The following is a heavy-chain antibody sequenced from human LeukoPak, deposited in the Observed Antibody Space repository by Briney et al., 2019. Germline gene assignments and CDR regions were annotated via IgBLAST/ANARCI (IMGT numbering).Heavy chain of an antibody. Sequence: GGSLRLSCAASGFTFSSYAMSWVGQAPGKGLEWVSAISGSGGSTYYAVSGKGGFTISRDNTKNTMYLQMNSLRAEDTAIYFCAKDASGGDCSSTSCLGAFDYWGQGTLVTVSS. D-gene: IGHD2-2*01. J-gene: IGHJ4*02. CDR3: AKDASGGDCSSTSCLGAFDY. V-gene: IGHV3-23*01. CDR1: GFTFSSYA. CDR2: ISGSGGST.